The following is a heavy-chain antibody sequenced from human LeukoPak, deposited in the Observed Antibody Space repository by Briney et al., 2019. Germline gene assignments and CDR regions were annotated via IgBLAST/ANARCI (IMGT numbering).Heavy chain of an antibody. CDR1: GLTFSIYW. J-gene: IGHJ6*02. D-gene: IGHD3-16*01. V-gene: IGHV3-7*01. Sequence: PGGSLRLSCAASGLTFSIYWMTWVRQAPGKGLEWVANMNQDGSEKAYVDSVKGRFAISRDNARNSLFLEMSSLRAEDTAVYYCATYTHWVAGDVWGQGTTVTVSS. CDR2: MNQDGSEK. CDR3: ATYTHWVAGDV.